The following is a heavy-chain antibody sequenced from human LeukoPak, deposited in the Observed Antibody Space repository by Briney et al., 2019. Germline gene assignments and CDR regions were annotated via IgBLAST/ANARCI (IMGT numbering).Heavy chain of an antibody. CDR2: IYTSGST. CDR1: GGSISSGSYC. D-gene: IGHD3-10*01. Sequence: PSETLSLTCTVSGGSISSGSYCWSWLRQPAGKGLEWIGRIYTSGSTNYTPSLKSRITISVDTSKNQFSLKLSSVTAADAAVYYCGRLGGSGSPHDYWGQGTLVTVSS. J-gene: IGHJ4*02. CDR3: GRLGGSGSPHDY. V-gene: IGHV4-61*02.